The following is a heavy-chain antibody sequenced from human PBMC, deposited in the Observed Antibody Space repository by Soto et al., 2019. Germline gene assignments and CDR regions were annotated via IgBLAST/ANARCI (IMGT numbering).Heavy chain of an antibody. CDR3: ARGGADVDTAMVAPNL. Sequence: GGSLRLSCAASGFTFSSYAMHWVRQAPGKGLEWVAVISYDGSNKYYADSVKGRFTISRDNSKNTLYLQMNSLRAEDTAVYYCARGGADVDTAMVAPNLWGQGTLVTVSS. CDR2: ISYDGSNK. J-gene: IGHJ4*02. CDR1: GFTFSSYA. D-gene: IGHD5-18*01. V-gene: IGHV3-30-3*01.